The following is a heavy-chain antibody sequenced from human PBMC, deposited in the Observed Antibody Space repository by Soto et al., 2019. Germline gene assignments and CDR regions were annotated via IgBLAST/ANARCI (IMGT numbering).Heavy chain of an antibody. J-gene: IGHJ6*02. D-gene: IGHD3-9*01. V-gene: IGHV3-30*03. CDR1: GFTFSSYG. CDR2: ISYDGSNK. CDR3: ATSYDILTGDPAHPPPPFYYGMDV. Sequence: GGSLRLSCAASGFTFSSYGMHWVRQAPGKGLEWVAVISYDGSNKYYADSVKGRFTISRDNSKNTLYLQMNSLRAEDTAVYYCATSYDILTGDPAHPPPPFYYGMDVWGQGTTVTVSS.